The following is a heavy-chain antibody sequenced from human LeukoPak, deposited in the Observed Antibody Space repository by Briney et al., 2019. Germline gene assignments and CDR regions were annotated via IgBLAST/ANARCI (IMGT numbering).Heavy chain of an antibody. CDR1: GGSISSYY. V-gene: IGHV4-4*07. D-gene: IGHD3-16*02. J-gene: IGHJ3*02. CDR2: IYTSGST. CDR3: ARDRYYDYVWGSYRSPLDAFVI. Sequence: SETLSLTCTVSGGSISSYYWSWIRQPAGKGLEWIGRIYTSGSTSYNPSLKSRVTMSVDTSKNQFSLKLSSVTAADTAVYYCARDRYYDYVWGSYRSPLDAFVIWGQGTMVTVSS.